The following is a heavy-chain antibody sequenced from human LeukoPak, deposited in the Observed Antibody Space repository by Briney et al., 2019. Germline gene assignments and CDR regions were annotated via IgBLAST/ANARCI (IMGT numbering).Heavy chain of an antibody. CDR2: SNSRGGST. D-gene: IGHD6-13*01. Sequence: ASVKVSCKASGDTFSSYYIHWVRQAPGQGLEWMGDSNSRGGSTDYPQKFRDRLSMTRDTSTSTVHMELSSLRSEVTAVYYCARVTSSSWYSYFDFWGQGTLVIVSS. CDR3: ARVTSSSWYSYFDF. CDR1: GDTFSSYY. J-gene: IGHJ4*02. V-gene: IGHV1-46*01.